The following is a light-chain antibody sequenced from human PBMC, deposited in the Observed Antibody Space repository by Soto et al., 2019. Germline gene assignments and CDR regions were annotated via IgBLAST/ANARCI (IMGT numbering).Light chain of an antibody. CDR3: QQSYSPAKT. Sequence: DIQMTQSPSSLSASVGDRVTITCRASQSISGYLNWYQQKPGKAPKLLIYAASSLQSGVPSRFSGSGYRTDFTLTISSLQPDDFATYYCQQSYSPAKTFGQGTKVDIK. J-gene: IGKJ1*01. CDR2: AAS. V-gene: IGKV1-39*01. CDR1: QSISGY.